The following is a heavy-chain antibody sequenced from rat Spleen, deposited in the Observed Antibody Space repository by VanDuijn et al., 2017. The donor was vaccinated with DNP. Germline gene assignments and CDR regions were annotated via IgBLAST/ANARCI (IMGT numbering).Heavy chain of an antibody. CDR3: AREEPRVLSFFSSLFDY. J-gene: IGHJ2*01. Sequence: VQLQESGPGLVQPSETLSLTCTVSDFSLRSYSVSWVRQSPGKGLEWIVAISAGGSSYYNLALKSRLSISRDTSKSQVFLEMSSLQTEDTGIYFCAREEPRVLSFFSSLFDYWGQGVMVTVSS. CDR2: ISAGGSS. D-gene: IGHD1-2*01. V-gene: IGHV2-6*01. CDR1: DFSLRSYS.